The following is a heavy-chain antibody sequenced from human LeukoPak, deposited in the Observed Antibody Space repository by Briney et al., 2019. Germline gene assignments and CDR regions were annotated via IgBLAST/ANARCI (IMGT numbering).Heavy chain of an antibody. Sequence: GASVKVSCKASGYTFSGYYVHWGRQAPGQGLEWMGWIYPNSGDTNYAQNFQGRVTMTRDTSISTVYMELTRLTSDDTAVYYCARGSVTGGWYLNLGYWGQGTLVTVSS. V-gene: IGHV1-2*02. CDR2: IYPNSGDT. CDR1: GYTFSGYY. CDR3: ARGSVTGGWYLNLGY. J-gene: IGHJ4*02. D-gene: IGHD6-19*01.